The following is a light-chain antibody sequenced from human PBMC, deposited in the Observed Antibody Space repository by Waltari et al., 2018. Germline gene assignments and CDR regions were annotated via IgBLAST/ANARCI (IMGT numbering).Light chain of an antibody. Sequence: DIVMTQSPDSLTVSLGERATINCKSNQSVLYNSNNKNYVAWYQQKPGQPPKLLIYWASTRQSGVPDRFSGSGSGTDFTLTISSLQAEDVAVYYCQQYYSTPPLTFGGGTKVEIK. J-gene: IGKJ4*01. CDR3: QQYYSTPPLT. CDR1: QSVLYNSNNKNY. CDR2: WAS. V-gene: IGKV4-1*01.